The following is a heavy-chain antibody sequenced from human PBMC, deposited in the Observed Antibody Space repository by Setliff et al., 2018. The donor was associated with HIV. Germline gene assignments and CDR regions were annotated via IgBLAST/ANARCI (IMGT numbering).Heavy chain of an antibody. J-gene: IGHJ5*02. CDR3: AKRTFGSGRLDP. D-gene: IGHD3-16*01. Sequence: PSETLSLTCTVSGGSIRSSSSYWGWIRQPPGKGLEWIGIIYYSGSTYYKPSLKSRVTISVDTSKNQFSLKLNSVTATDTAVYYCAKRTFGSGRLDPWGQGTLVTVSS. CDR1: GGSIRSSSSY. V-gene: IGHV4-39*01. CDR2: IYYSGST.